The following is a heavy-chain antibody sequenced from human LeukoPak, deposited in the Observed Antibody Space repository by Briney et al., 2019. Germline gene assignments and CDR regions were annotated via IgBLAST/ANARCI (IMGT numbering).Heavy chain of an antibody. CDR1: GFTVSSNY. Sequence: GGSLRLSCAASGFTVSSNYMSWVRQAPGKGLEWVSVIYSGGRTYYADPVKGRFTISRDNSKNTLYLQMNSLRAEDTAVYYCARERAVAGLFDYWGQGTLVTVSS. J-gene: IGHJ4*02. CDR2: IYSGGRT. D-gene: IGHD6-19*01. CDR3: ARERAVAGLFDY. V-gene: IGHV3-66*01.